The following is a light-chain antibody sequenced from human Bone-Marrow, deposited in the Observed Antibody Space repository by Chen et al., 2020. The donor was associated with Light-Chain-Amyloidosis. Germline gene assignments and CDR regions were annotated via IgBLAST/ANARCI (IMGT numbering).Light chain of an antibody. CDR2: DDS. J-gene: IGLJ3*02. CDR3: QVYDSSSDHAWV. CDR1: NIAAKS. Sequence: SSVLTQAPSVSVAPGQTARITCGGQNIAAKSVHWYQQRPGQAPVLVLYDDSDRPSGIPERFSGSSSGNTAALTISRVEAGDEADYYCQVYDSSSDHAWVFGGGTRLSVL. V-gene: IGLV3-21*02.